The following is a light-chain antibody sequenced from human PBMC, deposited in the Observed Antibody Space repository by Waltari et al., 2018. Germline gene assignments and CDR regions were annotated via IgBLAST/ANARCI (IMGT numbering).Light chain of an antibody. J-gene: IGKJ4*01. CDR1: QGISNY. V-gene: IGKV1-27*01. Sequence: DIQMTQSPSSLSASVGDRVTIPCRASQGISNYLAWYQQKPGKVPKLLIYAASTLQSGVPSRFSGSGSGTDFTLTISSLQPEDVATYYCQKYNSAPLTFGGGKKVEIK. CDR3: QKYNSAPLT. CDR2: AAS.